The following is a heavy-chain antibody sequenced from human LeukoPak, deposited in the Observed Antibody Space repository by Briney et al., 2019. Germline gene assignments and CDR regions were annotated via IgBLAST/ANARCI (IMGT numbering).Heavy chain of an antibody. CDR1: GGSIRGSGSSYY. CDR2: IYYSGST. Sequence: PSETLSLTCTVSGGSIRGSGSSYYWVWIRQPPGKGLEWIGSIYYSGSTYYNPSLKSRVTISVDTSKNQFSLKLSSVTAADTAVYFCARTPRYSGNYYNAFDIWGQGTTVTVSS. J-gene: IGHJ3*02. V-gene: IGHV4-39*01. D-gene: IGHD1-26*01. CDR3: ARTPRYSGNYYNAFDI.